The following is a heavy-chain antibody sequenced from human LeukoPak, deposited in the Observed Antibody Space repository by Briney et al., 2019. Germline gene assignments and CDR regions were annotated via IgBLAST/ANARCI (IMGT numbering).Heavy chain of an antibody. Sequence: GGSLRLSCAVSGFSFGSYGMHWVRQAPGKGLEWVAIIWYDGSNKYYADSVKGRFTISRDTPKNTLSLQMNSLRDEDTAVYYCAREIAYGMDVWGQGTTVTVSS. CDR1: GFSFGSYG. CDR2: IWYDGSNK. CDR3: AREIAYGMDV. V-gene: IGHV3-33*01. J-gene: IGHJ6*02.